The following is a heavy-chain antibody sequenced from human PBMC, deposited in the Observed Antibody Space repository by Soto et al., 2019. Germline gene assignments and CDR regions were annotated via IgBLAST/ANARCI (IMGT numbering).Heavy chain of an antibody. CDR3: ARSPQPTRGIHWYFDL. CDR1: GFTFSTYA. V-gene: IGHV3-23*01. CDR2: ISGSGDST. D-gene: IGHD1-26*01. Sequence: GGSLRLSCAASGFTFSTYAMNWVRQAPGKGLEWVSGISGSGDSTYYADSVKGRFTVSRDNSKNTLYVQMNSLRAEDTALYYCARSPQPTRGIHWYFDLWGRGILVTVSS. J-gene: IGHJ2*01.